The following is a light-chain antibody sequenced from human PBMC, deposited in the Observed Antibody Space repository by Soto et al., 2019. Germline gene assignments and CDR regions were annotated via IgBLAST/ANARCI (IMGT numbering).Light chain of an antibody. V-gene: IGKV3-20*01. CDR3: QQYGTSPPEYT. CDR2: GAS. Sequence: EIVLTQSPDTLSLSPGERATLSCRASQSVSASFLAWYQQKPGQAPRLLIYGASSRATGIPDRFSGGGSETDFTLTISRLEPEDFAVYYCQQYGTSPPEYTFGQGTKLEIK. CDR1: QSVSASF. J-gene: IGKJ2*01.